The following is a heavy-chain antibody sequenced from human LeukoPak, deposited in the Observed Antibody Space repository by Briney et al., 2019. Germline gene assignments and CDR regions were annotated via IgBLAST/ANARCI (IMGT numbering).Heavy chain of an antibody. V-gene: IGHV3-30-3*01. Sequence: GGSLRLSCAASGFTFSSYAMHWVRQAPGKGLEWVAVISYDGSNKYYADSVKGRFTISRDNSTNTLYLQMNSLRAEDTAVYYCARDSGYVAYFDYWGQGTLVTVSS. CDR1: GFTFSSYA. CDR3: ARDSGYVAYFDY. CDR2: ISYDGSNK. D-gene: IGHD5-12*01. J-gene: IGHJ4*02.